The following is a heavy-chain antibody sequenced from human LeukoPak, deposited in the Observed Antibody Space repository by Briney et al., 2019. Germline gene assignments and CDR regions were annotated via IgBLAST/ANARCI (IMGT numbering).Heavy chain of an antibody. J-gene: IGHJ3*02. CDR2: ISYDGSNK. V-gene: IGHV3-30*18. D-gene: IGHD5-12*01. CDR3: AKVAQRAFDI. CDR1: GFTFSSYG. Sequence: GGSLRLSCAASGFTFSSYGMHWVRQAPGKGLEWVAVISYDGSNKYYADSVKGRFTISRDNSKNTLYLQMNSLRAEDTAVHYCAKVAQRAFDIWGQGTMVTVSS.